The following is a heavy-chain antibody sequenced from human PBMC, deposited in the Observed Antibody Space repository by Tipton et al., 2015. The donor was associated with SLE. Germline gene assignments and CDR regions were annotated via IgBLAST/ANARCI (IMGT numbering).Heavy chain of an antibody. V-gene: IGHV3-23*03. CDR3: AKSPLYCSGGSCDY. CDR2: IYSGGSST. D-gene: IGHD2-15*01. Sequence: SPRLSCAASGFTFSSYAMSWVRQASGKGLEWVSVIYSGGSSTYYADSVKGRFTISRDNSKNTLYLQMNSLRAEDTAVYYCAKSPLYCSGGSCDYWGQGTLVTVSS. J-gene: IGHJ4*02. CDR1: GFTFSSYA.